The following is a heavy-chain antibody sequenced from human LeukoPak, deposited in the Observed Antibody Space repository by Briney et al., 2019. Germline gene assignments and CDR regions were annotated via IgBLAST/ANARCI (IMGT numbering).Heavy chain of an antibody. Sequence: GGSLRLSCAASGFTFSSYAMHWVRQAPGKGLEWVAVISYDGSNKYYADSVKGRFTISRDNSKNTLYLQMNSLRAEDTAVYYCARDDRATVVTTGGQGTLVTVSS. CDR3: ARDDRATVVTT. CDR1: GFTFSSYA. D-gene: IGHD4-23*01. V-gene: IGHV3-30-3*01. J-gene: IGHJ4*02. CDR2: ISYDGSNK.